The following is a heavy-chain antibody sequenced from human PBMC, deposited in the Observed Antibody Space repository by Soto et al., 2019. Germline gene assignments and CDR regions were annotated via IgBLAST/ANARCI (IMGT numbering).Heavy chain of an antibody. D-gene: IGHD4-4*01. V-gene: IGHV4-59*01. CDR3: ARVAGTVTTYYYGMDV. CDR2: IYYSGST. Sequence: SETLSLTCTVSGGSISSYYWSWIRQPPGKGLEWIGYIYYSGSTNYNPSLKSRVTISVDTSKNQFSLKLSSVTAADTAVYYCARVAGTVTTYYYGMDVWGQGTTVTVSS. J-gene: IGHJ6*02. CDR1: GGSISSYY.